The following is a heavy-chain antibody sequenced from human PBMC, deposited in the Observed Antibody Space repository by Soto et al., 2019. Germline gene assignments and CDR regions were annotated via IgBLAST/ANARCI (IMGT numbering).Heavy chain of an antibody. CDR2: ISAYNGNT. CDR1: GYTFTSYG. J-gene: IGHJ6*02. CDR3: ASPSGSYIRSHYYYGMDV. V-gene: IGHV1-18*01. D-gene: IGHD1-26*01. Sequence: ASVKVSCKASGYTFTSYGISWVRQAPGQGLEWMGWISAYNGNTNYAQKLQGRVTMTTDTSTSTAYMELRSLRSDDTAVYYCASPSGSYIRSHYYYGMDVWGQGTTVTVSS.